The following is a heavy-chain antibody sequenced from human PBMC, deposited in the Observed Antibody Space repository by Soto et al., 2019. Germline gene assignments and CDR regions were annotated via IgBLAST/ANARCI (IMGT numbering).Heavy chain of an antibody. CDR2: IIPLFGTT. Sequence: QVQVVQSGVEVRRPGSSVKVSCKASGDTFKNCVISWVRQAPGQGLEWMGGIIPLFGTTDFAQRFQARLTITTDESTTTAYMELSRLRSEDTATYYCAAELGFGKLSVVWGQVTTVIVSS. J-gene: IGHJ6*02. V-gene: IGHV1-69*01. CDR3: AAELGFGKLSVV. D-gene: IGHD3-10*01. CDR1: GDTFKNCV.